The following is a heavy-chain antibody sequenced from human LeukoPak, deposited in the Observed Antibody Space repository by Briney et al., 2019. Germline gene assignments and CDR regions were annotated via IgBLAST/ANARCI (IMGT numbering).Heavy chain of an antibody. CDR3: ATSNGGWYPFRY. CDR2: ITSNGGST. Sequence: GGTLRLSCSASGFTFSNYAMNWVRQAPGKGLEYISGITSNGGSTYYADSVKGRFTISRDDSTNTLYLQMSSLKTEDTAVYYCATSNGGWYPFRYWGLGTLVTVSS. CDR1: GFTFSNYA. V-gene: IGHV3-64*04. J-gene: IGHJ4*02. D-gene: IGHD6-19*01.